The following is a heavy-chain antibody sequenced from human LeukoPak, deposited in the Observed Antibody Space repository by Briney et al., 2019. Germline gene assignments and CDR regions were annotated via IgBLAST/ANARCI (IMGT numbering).Heavy chain of an antibody. CDR2: IYTSGST. V-gene: IGHV4-61*02. CDR1: GGSISSGSYY. J-gene: IGHJ4*02. CDR3: ARVRSTSSSLVIVYFDY. Sequence: SQTLSLTCTVSGGSISSGSYYWSWIRQPAGKGLEWIGRIYTSGSTNYNPSLKSRVTISVDTSKNQFSLKLSSVTAADTAVYYCARVRSTSSSLVIVYFDYWGQGTLVTVSS. D-gene: IGHD6-13*01.